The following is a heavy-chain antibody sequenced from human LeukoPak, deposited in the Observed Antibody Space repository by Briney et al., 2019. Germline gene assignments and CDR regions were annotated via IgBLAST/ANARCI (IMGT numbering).Heavy chain of an antibody. V-gene: IGHV4-34*01. Sequence: GSLRLSCAASGFTVSSNYMSWIRQPPGKGLEWIGEINHSGSTNYNPSLKSRVTISVDTSKNQFSLKLGSVTAADTAVYYCARLAARRRFDYWGQGTLVTVSS. J-gene: IGHJ4*02. CDR1: GFTVSSNY. CDR2: INHSGST. D-gene: IGHD6-6*01. CDR3: ARLAARRRFDY.